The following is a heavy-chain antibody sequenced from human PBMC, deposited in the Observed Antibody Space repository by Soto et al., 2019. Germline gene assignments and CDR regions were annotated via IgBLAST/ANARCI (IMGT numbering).Heavy chain of an antibody. Sequence: PGGSLRRSCAASGFNCGSFAMRLVRQAPGEGLEWVSTISGSGGTTDFADSVKGRFTVYTDKSKNTLYLQMNSLRDEDTAVYYCANMAVFSVSYLDDLGLGTVVTVSS. J-gene: IGHJ4*02. D-gene: IGHD1-26*01. CDR3: ANMAVFSVSYLDD. V-gene: IGHV3-23*01. CDR1: GFNCGSFA. CDR2: ISGSGGTT.